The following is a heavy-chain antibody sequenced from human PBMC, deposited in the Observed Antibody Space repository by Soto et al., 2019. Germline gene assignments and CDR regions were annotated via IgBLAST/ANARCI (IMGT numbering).Heavy chain of an antibody. CDR2: IDPSGRSI. D-gene: IGHD6-13*01. Sequence: QVQLVQSGAEVKKPGASVRVSCKASGYTFTSYYMHWVRQAPGQGLEWMGVIDPSGRSIRYAQRFQGRVTMTRDTSTSTVYMDLSSLSSDDTAVYYCASRDGYWGQGTPVTVSS. J-gene: IGHJ4*02. CDR1: GYTFTSYY. CDR3: ASRDGY. V-gene: IGHV1-46*01.